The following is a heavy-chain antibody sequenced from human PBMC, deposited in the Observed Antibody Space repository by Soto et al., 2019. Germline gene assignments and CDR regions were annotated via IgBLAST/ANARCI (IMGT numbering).Heavy chain of an antibody. CDR2: ISYDGSNK. J-gene: IGHJ6*02. Sequence: SGGSLRLSCAASGFTFSSYAMHWVRQAPGKGLEWVAVISYDGSNKYYADSVKGRFTISRDNSKNTLYLQMNSLRAEDTAVYYCAREIGYCSSTSCSPYYYYGMDVWGQGTTVTVSS. V-gene: IGHV3-30-3*01. D-gene: IGHD2-2*01. CDR1: GFTFSSYA. CDR3: AREIGYCSSTSCSPYYYYGMDV.